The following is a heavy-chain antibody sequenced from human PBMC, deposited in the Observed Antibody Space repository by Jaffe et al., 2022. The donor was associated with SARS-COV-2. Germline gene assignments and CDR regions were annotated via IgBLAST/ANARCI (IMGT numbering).Heavy chain of an antibody. CDR3: ARVAKMEEPTLRNCGGDCPADY. CDR1: GGSISSYY. J-gene: IGHJ4*02. CDR2: IYYSGST. D-gene: IGHD2-21*02. V-gene: IGHV4-59*01. Sequence: QVQLQESGPGLVKPSETLSLTCTVSGGSISSYYWSWIRQPPGKGLEWIGYIYYSGSTNYNPSLKSRVTISVDTSKNQFSLKLSSVTAADTAVYYCARVAKMEEPTLRNCGGDCPADYWGQGTLVTVSS.